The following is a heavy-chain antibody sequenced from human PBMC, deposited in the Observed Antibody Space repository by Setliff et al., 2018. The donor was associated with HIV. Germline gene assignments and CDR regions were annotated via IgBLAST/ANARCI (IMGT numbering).Heavy chain of an antibody. J-gene: IGHJ4*02. CDR3: AKGPLYSGYAQAFDY. CDR2: IIPIFDTT. Sequence: GASVKVSCKASGGTFSGYGISWVRQAPGQGLEWMGGIIPIFDTTNYAQKFQGRVTITADESTSTAYMELSSLRSEDTAVYYCAKGPLYSGYAQAFDYWGQGSLVTVSS. V-gene: IGHV1-69*13. D-gene: IGHD5-12*01. CDR1: GGTFSGYG.